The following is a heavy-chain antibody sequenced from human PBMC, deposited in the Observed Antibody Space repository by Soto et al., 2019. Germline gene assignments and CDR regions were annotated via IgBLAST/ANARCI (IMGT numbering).Heavy chain of an antibody. J-gene: IGHJ3*02. CDR3: ASISGYSYALGLFDI. CDR1: GYTFTSYD. CDR2: MNPNSGNT. Sequence: GASVKVSCKASGYTFTSYDINWVRQATGQGLEWMGWMNPNSGNTGYAQKFQGRVTMTRNTSISTAYMELSSLRSEDTAVYYCASISGYSYALGLFDIWGHGTMVTVSS. V-gene: IGHV1-8*01. D-gene: IGHD5-18*01.